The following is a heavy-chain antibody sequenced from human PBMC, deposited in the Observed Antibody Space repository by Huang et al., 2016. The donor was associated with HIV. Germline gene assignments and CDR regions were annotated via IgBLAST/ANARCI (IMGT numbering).Heavy chain of an antibody. CDR2: ITKRGRT. Sequence: QVRLDQWGAGLLKPSETLTLTCAVYGDSLSGFFWSWIRQSPGRGLEWIGEITKRGRTNDNPSLKSRVTIAIDTSKKQFSLKLKSVTADDTSTYYCARGRGTSWSFFDTWGQGSFVTVSS. CDR3: ARGRGTSWSFFDT. CDR1: GDSLSGFF. D-gene: IGHD2-2*01. J-gene: IGHJ5*02. V-gene: IGHV4-34*01.